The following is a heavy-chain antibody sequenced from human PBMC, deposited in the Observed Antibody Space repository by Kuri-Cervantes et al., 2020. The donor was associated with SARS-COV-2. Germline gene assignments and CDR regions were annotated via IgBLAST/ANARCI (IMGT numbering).Heavy chain of an antibody. Sequence: GESLKISCAASGINFDDYVMNWVRQAPGKGLEWVSTIGSDSTYIAYADSVRGRFTISRDNSKSSVFLQMNSLRAEDTAVYYCARGASSNWYLYYYYYLDFWGKRTTVTVSS. CDR3: ARGASSNWYLYYYYYLDF. CDR2: IGSDSTYI. J-gene: IGHJ6*03. CDR1: GINFDDYV. V-gene: IGHV3-21*04. D-gene: IGHD6-13*01.